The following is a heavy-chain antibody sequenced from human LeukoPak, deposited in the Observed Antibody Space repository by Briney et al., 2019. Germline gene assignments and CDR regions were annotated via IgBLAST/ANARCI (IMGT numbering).Heavy chain of an antibody. J-gene: IGHJ3*02. CDR2: IYEKDEK. V-gene: IGHV2-5*01. D-gene: IGHD2-15*01. CDR1: GFSFSSGGVG. CDR3: AHRHRGVASDI. Sequence: PSPTLVNPTQTLTLTCTFSGFSFSSGGVGVGWIRQPPGGALERLGVIYEKDEKLYSSSLQNRLSINKDTSKNHVVLTMANMDPVDTATYYCAHRHRGVASDIWGQGTMVTVSS.